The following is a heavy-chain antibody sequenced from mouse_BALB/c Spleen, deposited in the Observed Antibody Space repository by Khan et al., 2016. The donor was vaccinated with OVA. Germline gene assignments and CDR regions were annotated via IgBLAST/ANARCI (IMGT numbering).Heavy chain of an antibody. Sequence: QVQLQQSGAELVKPGASVKLSCKTSGYTFTNYWIQWVKQRPGQGLGWIGEIFPGTGTTYYNENFKAKATLTIETSSSTAYMQLSSLTSDDSAVYFCARGYFGNYEFAYWGQGTLVTVSA. CDR2: IFPGTGTT. CDR3: ARGYFGNYEFAY. CDR1: GYTFTNYW. V-gene: IGHV1S132*01. D-gene: IGHD2-1*01. J-gene: IGHJ3*01.